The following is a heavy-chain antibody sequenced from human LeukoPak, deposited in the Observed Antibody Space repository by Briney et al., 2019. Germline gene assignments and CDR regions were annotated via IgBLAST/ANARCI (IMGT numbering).Heavy chain of an antibody. J-gene: IGHJ4*02. CDR3: ARDIGDYFDY. Sequence: SETLSLTCTVSGGSISSYYWSWIRQPPGKGLEWIGYIYYSGSTNYDPSLKSRVTISVDTSKNQFSLKLSSVTAADTAVYYCARDIGDYFDYWGQGTLVTVSS. CDR2: IYYSGST. D-gene: IGHD3-3*01. CDR1: GGSISSYY. V-gene: IGHV4-59*01.